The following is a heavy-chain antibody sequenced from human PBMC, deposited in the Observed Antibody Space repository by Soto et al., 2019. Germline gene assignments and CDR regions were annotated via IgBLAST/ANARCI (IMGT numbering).Heavy chain of an antibody. CDR2: ISSSSSYI. J-gene: IGHJ4*02. V-gene: IGHV3-21*01. CDR1: GFTFSSYS. D-gene: IGHD3-10*01. CDR3: ARGLAFDGSGSYVHY. Sequence: EVQLVESGGGLVKPGGSLRLSCAASGFTFSSYSMNWVRQAPGKGLEWVSSISSSSSYIYYADSVKGRFTISRDNAKNSLYLQMNSLRAEDTAVYYCARGLAFDGSGSYVHYWGQGTLVTVSS.